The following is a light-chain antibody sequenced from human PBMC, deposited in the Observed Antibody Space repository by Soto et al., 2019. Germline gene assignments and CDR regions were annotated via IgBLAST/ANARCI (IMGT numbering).Light chain of an antibody. J-gene: IGKJ3*01. V-gene: IGKV1-5*03. CDR2: EAS. CDR1: QSISGW. Sequence: DIQMTQSPSTLSASVGDRVTITCRASQSISGWLAWYQQKPGKAPRLLIYEASTLDTGVPSRFSGSGSGTEFTLTISSLQPDDFATYYCKHYDSAPLTFGPGTKVDV. CDR3: KHYDSAPLT.